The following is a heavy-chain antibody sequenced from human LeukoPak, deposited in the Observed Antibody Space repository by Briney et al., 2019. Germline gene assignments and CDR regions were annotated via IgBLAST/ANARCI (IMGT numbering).Heavy chain of an antibody. V-gene: IGHV4-59*12. CDR1: GGSFSGYY. D-gene: IGHD3-10*01. J-gene: IGHJ4*02. CDR3: ARGRATMVRGVSPFDY. Sequence: PSETLSLTCAVYGGSFSGYYWSWIRQPPGKGLEWIGYIYYSGSTNYNPSLKSRVTISVDTSKNQFSLKLSSVTAADTAVYYCARGRATMVRGVSPFDYWGQGTLVTVSS. CDR2: IYYSGST.